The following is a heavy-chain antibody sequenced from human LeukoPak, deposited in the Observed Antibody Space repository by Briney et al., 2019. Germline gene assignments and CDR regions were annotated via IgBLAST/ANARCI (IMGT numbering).Heavy chain of an antibody. Sequence: SETLSLTCAVYGGSFSGYYWSWIRQPPGKGLEWIGEINHSGSTNYNPSLKSRVTISVDTSKNQFSLKLSSVTAADTAVYYCARGSWIQLWYYWGQGTLVTSPQ. CDR1: GGSFSGYY. CDR3: ARGSWIQLWYY. J-gene: IGHJ4*02. V-gene: IGHV4-34*01. D-gene: IGHD5-18*01. CDR2: INHSGST.